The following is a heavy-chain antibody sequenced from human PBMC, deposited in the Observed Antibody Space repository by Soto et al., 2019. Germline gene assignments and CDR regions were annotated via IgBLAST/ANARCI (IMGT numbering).Heavy chain of an antibody. J-gene: IGHJ4*02. CDR1: GFTFSSYA. V-gene: IGHV3-23*01. D-gene: IGHD5-12*01. Sequence: EVQLLESGGGLVQPGGSLRLSCAASGFTFSSYAMSWVRQAPGKGLEWVSAISGSGGSTYYADSVKGRFIISRDNSKNTLYLQMNSLRAEDTAVYYCAKDYLGYDWGRYFDYWGQGTLVTVSS. CDR2: ISGSGGST. CDR3: AKDYLGYDWGRYFDY.